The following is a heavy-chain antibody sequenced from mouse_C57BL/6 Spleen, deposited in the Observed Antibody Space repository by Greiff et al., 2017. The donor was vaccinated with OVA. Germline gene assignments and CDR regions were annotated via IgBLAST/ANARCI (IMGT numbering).Heavy chain of an antibody. J-gene: IGHJ2*01. CDR3: AREGITTAVFDY. Sequence: EVKLVESEGGLVQPGSSLKLSCTASGFTFSDYYMAWVRQVPEKGLEWVANINYDGSSTYYLDSLKSRFIISRDNAKNILYLQMSSLKSEDTATYDCAREGITTAVFDYWGQGTTLTVAS. V-gene: IGHV5-16*01. CDR1: GFTFSDYY. CDR2: INYDGSST. D-gene: IGHD1-1*01.